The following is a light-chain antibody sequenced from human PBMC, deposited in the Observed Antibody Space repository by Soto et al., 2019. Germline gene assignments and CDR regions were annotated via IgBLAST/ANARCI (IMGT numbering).Light chain of an antibody. Sequence: DIVMTQSPLSLPVTPGEPASISCRSSQSLLLSNGYNYLDWYLQKPGQSPQVLIYLGSNRASGVPDRFSGSGSGTDFTLKISRVEAEDVWVYYCMQALQTPTFGQGTKVEIK. CDR3: MQALQTPT. CDR1: QSLLLSNGYNY. CDR2: LGS. V-gene: IGKV2-28*01. J-gene: IGKJ1*01.